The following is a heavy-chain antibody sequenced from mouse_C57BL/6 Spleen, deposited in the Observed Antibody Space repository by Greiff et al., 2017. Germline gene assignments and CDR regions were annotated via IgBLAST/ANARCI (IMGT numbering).Heavy chain of an antibody. V-gene: IGHV5-6*01. J-gene: IGHJ2*01. Sequence: EVMLVESGGDLVKPGGSLKLSCAASGFTFSSYGMSWVRQTPDKRLEWVATISSGGSYTYYPDSVKGRFTISRDNAKNTLYLQMSSLKSEDTAMYYCARQGGYYPYFDYWGQGTTLTVSS. CDR2: ISSGGSYT. D-gene: IGHD2-3*01. CDR3: ARQGGYYPYFDY. CDR1: GFTFSSYG.